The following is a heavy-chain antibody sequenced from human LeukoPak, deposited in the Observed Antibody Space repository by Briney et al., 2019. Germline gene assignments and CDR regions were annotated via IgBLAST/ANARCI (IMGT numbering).Heavy chain of an antibody. CDR2: IYSGGSI. CDR3: ASDQVAGDLNY. J-gene: IGHJ4*02. V-gene: IGHV3-53*01. CDR1: GFTLSRSY. Sequence: PGGSLRLSCAASGFTLSRSYMTWVRQAPGKGLEWVSVIYSGGSIYYADSVKGRFTISRDNSKNTLYLQMNSLRADDTALYYCASDQVAGDLNYWGQGTLVTVSS. D-gene: IGHD6-19*01.